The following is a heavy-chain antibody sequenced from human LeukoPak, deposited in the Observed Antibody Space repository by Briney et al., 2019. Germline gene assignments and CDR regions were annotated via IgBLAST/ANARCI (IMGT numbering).Heavy chain of an antibody. D-gene: IGHD3-22*01. J-gene: IGHJ4*02. V-gene: IGHV3-30*18. CDR1: GFTFSSYG. CDR2: ISYDGSNK. CDR3: AKDRTLYYYDSSGFDY. Sequence: GGSLRLSCAASGFTFSSYGMHWVRQAPGKGLEWVAVISYDGSNKYYADSVKGRFTISRDNSKNTLYLQMNSLRAEDMAVYYCAKDRTLYYYDSSGFDYWGQGTLVTVSS.